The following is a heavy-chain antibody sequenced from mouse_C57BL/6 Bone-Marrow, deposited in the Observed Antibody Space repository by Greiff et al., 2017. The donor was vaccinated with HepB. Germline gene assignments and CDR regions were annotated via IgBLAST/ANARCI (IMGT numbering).Heavy chain of an antibody. Sequence: QVTLKECGPGILQPSQTLSLTCSFSGFSLSTFGMGVGWIRQPSGKGLEWLAHIWWDDDKYYNPALKSRLTISKDTSKNQVFLKIANVDTADTATYYCARERVYSNAWFAYWGQGTLVTVSA. CDR1: GFSLSTFGMG. CDR2: IWWDDDK. V-gene: IGHV8-8*01. CDR3: ARERVYSNAWFAY. D-gene: IGHD2-5*01. J-gene: IGHJ3*01.